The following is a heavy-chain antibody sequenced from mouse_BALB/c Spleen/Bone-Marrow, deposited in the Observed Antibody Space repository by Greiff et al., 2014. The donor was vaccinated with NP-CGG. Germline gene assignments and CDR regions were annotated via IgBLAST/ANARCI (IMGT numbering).Heavy chain of an antibody. CDR1: GFNIKDTY. Sequence: EVQLVESGAELVKPGASVKLSCTASGFNIKDTYMHWVKQRPEQGLEWIGRIDPANGNTKYDPKFQGKATITADTSSNTAYLQLSSMTSEDTAVYYCARNDNYGAWFAARGKGTLVTVAA. CDR3: ARNDNYGAWFAA. J-gene: IGHJ3*01. D-gene: IGHD2-1*01. CDR2: IDPANGNT. V-gene: IGHV14-3*02.